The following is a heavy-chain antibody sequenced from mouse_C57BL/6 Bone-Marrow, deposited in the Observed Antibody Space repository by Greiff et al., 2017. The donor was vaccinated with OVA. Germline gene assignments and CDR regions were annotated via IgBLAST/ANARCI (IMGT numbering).Heavy chain of an antibody. CDR3: AIHYSPDY. CDR1: GYAFTNYL. V-gene: IGHV1-54*01. D-gene: IGHD2-12*01. J-gene: IGHJ2*01. Sequence: QVQLQQSGAELVRPGTSVKVSCKASGYAFTNYLIEWVKQRPGQGLEWIGVINPGSGGTNYNETFKGKATVTADKTSSTAYMQLSSLTSEDSAVYFCAIHYSPDYWGQGTTLTVSS. CDR2: INPGSGGT.